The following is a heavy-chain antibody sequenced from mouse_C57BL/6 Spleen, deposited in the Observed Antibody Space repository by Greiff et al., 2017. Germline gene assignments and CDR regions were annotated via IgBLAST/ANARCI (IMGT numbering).Heavy chain of an antibody. CDR3: ARTGPGDAMDY. CDR1: GYAFSSSW. Sequence: QVQLQQSGPELVKPGASVKISCKASGYAFSSSWMNWVKQRPGQGLEWIGRIYPGDGDTNYNGKFKGKATLTADKSSSTAYMQLSSLTSEDSAVYFCARTGPGDAMDYWGQGTSVTVSS. CDR2: IYPGDGDT. J-gene: IGHJ4*01. V-gene: IGHV1-82*01.